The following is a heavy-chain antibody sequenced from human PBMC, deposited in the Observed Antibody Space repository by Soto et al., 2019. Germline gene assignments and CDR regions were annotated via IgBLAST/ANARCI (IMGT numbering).Heavy chain of an antibody. J-gene: IGHJ4*02. V-gene: IGHV3-33*01. CDR2: IWYDGSNK. Sequence: GGSLRLSCAASGFTFSSYGMHWVRQAPGKGLEWVAVIWYDGSNKYYADSVKGRFTISRDNSKNTLYLQMNSLRAEDTAVYYCARTLGPSGWDYFDYWGQGTLVTVSS. CDR3: ARTLGPSGWDYFDY. D-gene: IGHD6-19*01. CDR1: GFTFSSYG.